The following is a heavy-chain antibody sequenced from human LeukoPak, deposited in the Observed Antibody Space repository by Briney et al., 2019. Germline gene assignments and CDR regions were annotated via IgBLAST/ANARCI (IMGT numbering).Heavy chain of an antibody. V-gene: IGHV3-23*01. Sequence: PGGSLRLSCAASGFTFSSYAMSWVRQAPGKGLEWVSRISGSGDSTYYADSVKGRFTISRDNSKNTLYLQMNSLRAEDTAIYYCARYSKNDAFDIWGQGTMVTVSS. CDR1: GFTFSSYA. J-gene: IGHJ3*02. CDR2: ISGSGDST. CDR3: ARYSKNDAFDI. D-gene: IGHD5-12*01.